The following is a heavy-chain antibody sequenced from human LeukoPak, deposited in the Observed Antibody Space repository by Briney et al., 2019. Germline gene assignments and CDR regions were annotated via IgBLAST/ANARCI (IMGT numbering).Heavy chain of an antibody. CDR1: GXTFDEFG. J-gene: IGHJ4*02. V-gene: IGHV3-20*04. CDR2: FNWNGGST. CDR3: ARGYGDYDFFFNY. D-gene: IGHD4-17*01. Sequence: GGSLRLSCAASGXTFDEFGMTWVRQAPVKGLEWVCGFNWNGGSTGYAVSVKGLLTISRDNAKNSLYLQMNSLRAEDTAFYYCARGYGDYDFFFNYWGQGTLVSVSS.